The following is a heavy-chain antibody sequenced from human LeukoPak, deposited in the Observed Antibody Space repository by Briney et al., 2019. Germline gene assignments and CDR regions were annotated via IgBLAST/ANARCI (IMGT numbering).Heavy chain of an antibody. CDR1: GYTFTGYY. CDR2: INPNSGGT. D-gene: IGHD3-10*01. J-gene: IGHJ5*02. CDR3: ARDYYYGSGSYYNWFDP. Sequence: ASVKVSCKASGYTFTGYYMHWVRQAPGQGLEWMGWINPNSGGTNYAQKFQGRVTMTRDASISTAYMELSRLRSDDTAVYYCARDYYYGSGSYYNWFDPWGQGTLVTVSS. V-gene: IGHV1-2*02.